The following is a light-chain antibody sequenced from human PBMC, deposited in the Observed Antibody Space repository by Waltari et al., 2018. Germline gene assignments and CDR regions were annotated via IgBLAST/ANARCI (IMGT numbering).Light chain of an antibody. CDR3: QQYNDWPPVT. V-gene: IGKV3-15*01. J-gene: IGKJ4*01. CDR1: QSVSSN. Sequence: TVLTQSPVALSVSPGERVTLSCRASQSVSSNLAWYQQKPGQAPRLLIYGVSTRATGIPARFSGSGSGTEFTLTISSLQSEDFAVYYCQQYNDWPPVTFGGGTKVEIK. CDR2: GVS.